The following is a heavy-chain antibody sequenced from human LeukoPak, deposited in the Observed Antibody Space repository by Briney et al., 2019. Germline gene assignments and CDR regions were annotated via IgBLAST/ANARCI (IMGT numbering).Heavy chain of an antibody. J-gene: IGHJ3*02. V-gene: IGHV4-59*08. CDR1: GGSISSYY. D-gene: IGHD3-22*01. CDR3: ARQIGLYYDSSGDGFDI. Sequence: SETLSLTCTVSGGSISSYYWSWIRQPPGKGLEWIGHIYYTGSTNYNPSLKSRVTISIDTSKNQFSLKLSSVTAADTAVYYCARQIGLYYDSSGDGFDIWGQGTRVTVSA. CDR2: IYYTGST.